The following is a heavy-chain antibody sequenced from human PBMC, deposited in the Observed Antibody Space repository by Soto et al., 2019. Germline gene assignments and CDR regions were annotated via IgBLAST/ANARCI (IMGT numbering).Heavy chain of an antibody. CDR1: GGSISSSSYY. CDR2: IYYSGST. J-gene: IGHJ4*02. CDR3: AGGRGATFDY. V-gene: IGHV4-39*07. D-gene: IGHD1-26*01. Sequence: SETLSLTCTVSGGSISSSSYYWGWIRQPPGKGLEWIGSIYYSGSTYYNPSLKSRVTISVDTSKNQFSLKLSSVTAADTAVYYCAGGRGATFDYWGQGTLVTVSS.